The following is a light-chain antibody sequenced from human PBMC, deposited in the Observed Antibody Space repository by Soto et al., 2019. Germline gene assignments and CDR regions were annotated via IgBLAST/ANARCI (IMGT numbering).Light chain of an antibody. V-gene: IGKV4-1*01. CDR1: QSVLYRSNNKDY. J-gene: IGKJ3*01. Sequence: DIVMTQSPDSLAVSLGARATINCKSSQSVLYRSNNKDYLAWYQQKPGQPPKLLIYWASTRESGVPDRFSGSGSGTDFTLTISSLQAEDVAVYYCQQYYTTPITFGPGTKVDIK. CDR3: QQYYTTPIT. CDR2: WAS.